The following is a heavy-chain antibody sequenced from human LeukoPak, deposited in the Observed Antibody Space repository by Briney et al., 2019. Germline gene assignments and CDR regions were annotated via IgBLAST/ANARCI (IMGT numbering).Heavy chain of an antibody. CDR1: GGTFSSYA. J-gene: IGHJ4*02. V-gene: IGHV1-69*13. Sequence: ASVKVSCKASGGTFSSYAISWVLQAPGQGLEWMGGIIPIFGTANYAQKFQGRVTITADESTSTAYMELSSLRSEDTAVYYCARTSCEYCSSTSSYCGGDCHQGYWGQGTLVTVSS. CDR2: IIPIFGTA. D-gene: IGHD2-2*01. CDR3: ARTSCEYCSSTSSYCGGDCHQGY.